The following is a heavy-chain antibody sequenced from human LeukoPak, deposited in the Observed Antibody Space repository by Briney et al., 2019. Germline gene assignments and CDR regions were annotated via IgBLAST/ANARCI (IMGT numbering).Heavy chain of an antibody. CDR3: ARLDRLGYYYDSSGYFGYFFDL. Sequence: SETLSLTCTVSGGSITSDSYYWGWIRQPPGKGLEWIGNFHKSGSTYYNSSLKSRVTISVDTSKNQFSLKLSSVTAADTAVYYRARLDRLGYYYDSSGYFGYFFDLWGRGTLVTVSS. V-gene: IGHV4-39*01. CDR2: FHKSGST. CDR1: GGSITSDSYY. J-gene: IGHJ2*01. D-gene: IGHD3-22*01.